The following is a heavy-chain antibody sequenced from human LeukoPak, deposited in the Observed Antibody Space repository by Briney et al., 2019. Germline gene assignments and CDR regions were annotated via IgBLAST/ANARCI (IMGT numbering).Heavy chain of an antibody. CDR2: IACSGLNT. V-gene: IGHV3-23*01. D-gene: IGHD5-12*01. J-gene: IGHJ3*01. CDR3: ARDIELST. Sequence: GGSLRLSCAASGFMFRDAAMTWVRQAPGKGLEWVSLIACSGLNTYYADSVRGRFTISRDNSKNTLSLQMNSLRVEDTAVYYCARDIELSTWGLGTLATVSS. CDR1: GFMFRDAA.